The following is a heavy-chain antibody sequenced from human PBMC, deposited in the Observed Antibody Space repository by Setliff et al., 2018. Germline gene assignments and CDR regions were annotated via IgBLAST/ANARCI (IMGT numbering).Heavy chain of an antibody. CDR1: GFTFSSYA. D-gene: IGHD6-19*01. V-gene: IGHV3-48*04. CDR3: ARAVGSSSGWYNYYYYMDV. Sequence: AGGSLRLSCAASGFTFSSYAMSWVRQAPGKGLEWVSYIIISSHIISYADSVKGRFTISRDNAKNSLYLQMNSLRAEDTAVYYCARAVGSSSGWYNYYYYMDVWGKGTTVTVSS. J-gene: IGHJ6*03. CDR2: IIISSHII.